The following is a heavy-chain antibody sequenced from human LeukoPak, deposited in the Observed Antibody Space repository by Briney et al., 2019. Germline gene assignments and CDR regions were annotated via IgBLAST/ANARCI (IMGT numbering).Heavy chain of an antibody. Sequence: GGSLRLSCVGSGFTFSDYFMSWIRQVPGKEPEWLSYINSKGDNILYRDSVKGRFTISRDNAENSLYLQMNSLKAEDTAVYYCATSRVFDHWGQGALVIVSS. CDR2: INSKGDNI. V-gene: IGHV3-11*04. CDR3: ATSRVFDH. J-gene: IGHJ5*02. CDR1: GFTFSDYF.